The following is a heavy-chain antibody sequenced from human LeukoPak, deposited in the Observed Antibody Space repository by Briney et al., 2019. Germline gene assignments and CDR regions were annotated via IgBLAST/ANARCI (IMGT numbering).Heavy chain of an antibody. J-gene: IGHJ4*02. D-gene: IGHD2-15*01. Sequence: EASVKVSCKASGDTFIPYTFSWVRQAPGQGLEWIGRIIPSLDVANYAHKFQGRVTLSVNRDTATTYMEVTSLRSEDTAIYYCARDHCSPGTCLGGHWGQGTLVTVSS. CDR3: ARDHCSPGTCLGGH. CDR2: IIPSLDVA. V-gene: IGHV1-69*04. CDR1: GDTFIPYT.